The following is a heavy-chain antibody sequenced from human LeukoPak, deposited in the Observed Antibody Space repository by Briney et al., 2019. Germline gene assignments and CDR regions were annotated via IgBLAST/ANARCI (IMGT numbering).Heavy chain of an antibody. D-gene: IGHD3-10*01. CDR1: GFTFSSYA. V-gene: IGHV3-23*01. J-gene: IGHJ4*02. CDR2: ISGSGFST. CDR3: AKYDMVRGVY. Sequence: PGGSLRLSCAASGFTFSSYAVSWVRQAPGKGLEWVSGISGSGFSTYYADSVKGRFTISRDNSKNTLCLQMNSLRAEDTAVYYCAKYDMVRGVYWGQGTLVTVSS.